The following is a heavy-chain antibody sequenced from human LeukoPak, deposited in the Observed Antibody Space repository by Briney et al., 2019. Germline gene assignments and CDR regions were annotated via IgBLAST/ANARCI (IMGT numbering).Heavy chain of an antibody. CDR1: GYSISSGYN. CDR3: ARHEGSGGYSYGHSFDY. V-gene: IGHV4-38-2*01. D-gene: IGHD5-18*01. Sequence: SETLSLTCAVSGYSISSGYNWGWIRQPPGKGLEWIGSIYHSGSTYYNPSLKSRVTISVDTSKNQFSLKLSSVTAADTAVYYCARHEGSGGYSYGHSFDYWGQGTLVTVSS. CDR2: IYHSGST. J-gene: IGHJ4*02.